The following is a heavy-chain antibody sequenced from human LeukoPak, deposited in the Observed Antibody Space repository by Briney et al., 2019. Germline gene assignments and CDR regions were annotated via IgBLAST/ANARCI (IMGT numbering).Heavy chain of an antibody. CDR1: GGSISSGGYY. Sequence: SETLSLTCTVSGGSISSGGYYWSWIRQPPGKGLEWIGYIYHSGSTYYNPSLKSRVTISVDRSKNQFSLKLSSVTAADTAVYYCARGGYCSSTSCSIQSFDFWGQGTLVTVSS. J-gene: IGHJ4*02. D-gene: IGHD2-2*01. CDR3: ARGGYCSSTSCSIQSFDF. V-gene: IGHV4-30-2*01. CDR2: IYHSGST.